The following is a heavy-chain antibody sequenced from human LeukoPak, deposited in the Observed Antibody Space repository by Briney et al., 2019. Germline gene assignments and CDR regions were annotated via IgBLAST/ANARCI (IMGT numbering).Heavy chain of an antibody. J-gene: IGHJ4*02. V-gene: IGHV4-59*12. Sequence: SETLSLTCTVSGGSISSYYWSWIRQPPGKGLEWIGYIYHSGSTYYNPSLKSRVTISVDRSKNQFSLKLSSVTAADTAVYYCARGDGYNYPNDYWGQGTLVTVSS. CDR2: IYHSGST. D-gene: IGHD5-24*01. CDR3: ARGDGYNYPNDY. CDR1: GGSISSYY.